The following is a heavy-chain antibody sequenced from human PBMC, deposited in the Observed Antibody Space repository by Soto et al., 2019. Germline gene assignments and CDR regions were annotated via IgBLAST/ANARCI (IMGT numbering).Heavy chain of an antibody. Sequence: PSETLSLTCAVYGGSFSGYYWSWIRQPPGKGLEWIGEINHSGSTNYNPSLKSRVTISVDTSKNQFSLKLSSVTAADTAVYYCAREYYYDSSGYYVFDYWGQGTLVTVSS. CDR2: INHSGST. CDR3: AREYYYDSSGYYVFDY. V-gene: IGHV4-34*01. J-gene: IGHJ4*02. CDR1: GGSFSGYY. D-gene: IGHD3-22*01.